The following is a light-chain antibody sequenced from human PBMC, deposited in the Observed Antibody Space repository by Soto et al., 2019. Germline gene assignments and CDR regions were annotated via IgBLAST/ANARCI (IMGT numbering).Light chain of an antibody. CDR2: AAS. Sequence: AIGLTQSPASLSSSVGDTVTISCRASQGVHTALAWCQQKPGEAPNLLIYAASSRKSGVPTRFSGSGSGTDFNLTISSLPPEDCATYCCQQCNGYPLTFGGGTKVEIK. V-gene: IGKV1-13*02. CDR3: QQCNGYPLT. CDR1: QGVHTA. J-gene: IGKJ4*02.